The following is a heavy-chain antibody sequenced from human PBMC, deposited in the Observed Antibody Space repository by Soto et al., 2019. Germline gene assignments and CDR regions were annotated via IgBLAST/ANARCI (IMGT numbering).Heavy chain of an antibody. Sequence: QVQLVQSGAEVKKPGSSVKVSCTASGGTFSRYGFTWVRQAPGQGFQWMGGIIPIFGTTHYEQNFQGRLSITADESTSTVYMELSSLRSDDTAIYFCARTYYHWAALHYFDFWGQGTLVTVSS. CDR2: IIPIFGTT. CDR3: ARTYYHWAALHYFDF. CDR1: GGTFSRYG. V-gene: IGHV1-69*01. D-gene: IGHD3-10*01. J-gene: IGHJ4*02.